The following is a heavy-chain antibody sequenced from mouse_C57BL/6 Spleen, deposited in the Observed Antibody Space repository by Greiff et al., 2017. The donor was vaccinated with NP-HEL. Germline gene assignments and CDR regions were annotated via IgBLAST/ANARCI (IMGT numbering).Heavy chain of an antibody. CDR3: ARLLWDYYAMDY. J-gene: IGHJ4*01. Sequence: EVKVVESGGGLVKPGGSLKLSCAASGFTFSDYGMHWVRQAPEKGLEWVAYISSGSSTIYYADTVKGRFTISRDNAKNTLFLQMTSLRSEDTAMYYCARLLWDYYAMDYWGQGTSVTVSS. CDR2: ISSGSSTI. D-gene: IGHD6-1*01. V-gene: IGHV5-17*01. CDR1: GFTFSDYG.